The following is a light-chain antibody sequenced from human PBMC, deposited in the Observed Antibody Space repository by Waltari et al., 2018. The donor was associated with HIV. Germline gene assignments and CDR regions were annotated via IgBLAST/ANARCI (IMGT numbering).Light chain of an antibody. V-gene: IGLV1-44*01. CDR3: AVWDDSLNGAI. CDR2: YNN. CDR1: SSNIAKNS. J-gene: IGLJ2*01. Sequence: QSVLTQPPSASGTPGQNVSISCSGGSSNIAKNSVTCYQQLPGTAPKLLVYYNNRRPSGVPERFSGSKSGTSASLAISGLQSEDEADYYCAVWDDSLNGAIFGGGTKLTVL.